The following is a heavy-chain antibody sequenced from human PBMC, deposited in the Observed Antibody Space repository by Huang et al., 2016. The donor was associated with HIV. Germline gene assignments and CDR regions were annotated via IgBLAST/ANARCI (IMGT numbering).Heavy chain of an antibody. CDR1: GGSISSSSYY. V-gene: IGHV4-39*01. Sequence: LQLQESGPGLVKSSETLSLICTVSGGSISSSSYYWGWIRQPPGKGPEWIGGSYYSGNTYYNPPLKSRVTISVDTSKNQFSLKVNSVTAADMAVYYCARHGRVAGHYYNNMDVWGRGTTVTVSS. D-gene: IGHD6-19*01. CDR2: SYYSGNT. CDR3: ARHGRVAGHYYNNMDV. J-gene: IGHJ6*02.